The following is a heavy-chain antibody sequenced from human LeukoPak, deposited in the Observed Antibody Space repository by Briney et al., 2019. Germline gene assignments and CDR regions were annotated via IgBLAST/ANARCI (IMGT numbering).Heavy chain of an antibody. J-gene: IGHJ3*02. CDR2: IKSKTDGETT. Sequence: GGSLRLSCVASGLTFTNAWMSWVRQAPGKGLEWVGRIKSKTDGETTDYAAPVKGRFTISRDDSKNTLYLQMNSLRAEDTAVYYCQVGSGWPPDAFDIWGQGTMVTVSS. CDR3: QVGSGWPPDAFDI. V-gene: IGHV3-15*01. D-gene: IGHD6-19*01. CDR1: GLTFTNAW.